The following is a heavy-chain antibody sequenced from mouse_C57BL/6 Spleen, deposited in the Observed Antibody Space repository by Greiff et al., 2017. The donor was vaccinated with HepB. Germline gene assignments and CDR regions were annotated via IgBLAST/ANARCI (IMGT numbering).Heavy chain of an antibody. CDR1: GYTFTSYW. CDR2: INPSNGGT. CDR3: ARVGTYYGSSPYAMDY. Sequence: VQLQQPGTELVKPGASVKLSCKASGYTFTSYWMHWVKQRPGQGLEWIGNINPSNGGTNYNEKFKSKATLTVDKSSSTAYMQLSSLTSEDSAFYYGARVGTYYGSSPYAMDYWGQGTSVTVAS. D-gene: IGHD1-1*01. V-gene: IGHV1-53*01. J-gene: IGHJ4*01.